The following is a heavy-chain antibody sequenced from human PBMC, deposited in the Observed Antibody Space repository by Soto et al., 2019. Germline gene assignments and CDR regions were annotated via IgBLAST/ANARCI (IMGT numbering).Heavy chain of an antibody. V-gene: IGHV1-2*02. CDR1: GYTFTDYY. CDR3: ARDPIGGGAPYYFDY. CDR2: INPNSGDT. J-gene: IGHJ4*02. Sequence: GASVKVSCKASGYTFTDYYLYWVRQAPGQGLEWLGGINPNSGDTIYAQKFQGRVTMTRDTSISTAYMDLSRLRSDDTAVYYCARDPIGGGAPYYFDYWGQGILVTVSS. D-gene: IGHD3-16*01.